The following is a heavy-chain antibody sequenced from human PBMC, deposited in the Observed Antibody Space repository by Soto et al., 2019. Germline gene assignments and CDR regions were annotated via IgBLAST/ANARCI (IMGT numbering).Heavy chain of an antibody. Sequence: PSDTLYLTCAASGGTISSSVFSWGLIRQPPGKGLEWIGYIYHSGSTYYNPSLKSRVTISVDRSKNQFSLKLSSVTAADTAVYYCASARRYYYDSSGYPFFFDYWGQGTLVTVSS. V-gene: IGHV4-30-2*01. D-gene: IGHD3-22*01. CDR3: ASARRYYYDSSGYPFFFDY. J-gene: IGHJ4*02. CDR2: IYHSGST. CDR1: GGTISSSVFS.